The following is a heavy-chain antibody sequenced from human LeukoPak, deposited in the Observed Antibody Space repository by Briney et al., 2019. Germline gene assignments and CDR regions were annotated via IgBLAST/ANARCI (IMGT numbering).Heavy chain of an antibody. CDR2: IYTSGST. Sequence: SETLSLTCTVSGGSFNSGSYYWSWIRQPAGKGLEWVGRIYTSGSTNYTPPLKSRVTISVDTSKNQFSLQLTSVTAADTAVYYCARAMRVDRFFDYWGQGILVTVSS. J-gene: IGHJ4*02. CDR3: ARAMRVDRFFDY. CDR1: GGSFNSGSYY. D-gene: IGHD5-12*01. V-gene: IGHV4-61*02.